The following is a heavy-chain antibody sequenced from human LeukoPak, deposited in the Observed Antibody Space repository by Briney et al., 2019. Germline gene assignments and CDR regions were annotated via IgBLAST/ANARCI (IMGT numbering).Heavy chain of an antibody. D-gene: IGHD5-24*01. J-gene: IGHJ2*01. Sequence: GGSLRLSCAASGFTFNSHWMSWVRQAPGKGLEWVANINQGGSETCYVDSVKGRFTISRDNAKNSLYLQMNSLRAEDTAVYYCARVDGYNSGYFDLWGRGTLVTVSS. CDR3: ARVDGYNSGYFDL. CDR1: GFTFNSHW. CDR2: INQGGSET. V-gene: IGHV3-7*01.